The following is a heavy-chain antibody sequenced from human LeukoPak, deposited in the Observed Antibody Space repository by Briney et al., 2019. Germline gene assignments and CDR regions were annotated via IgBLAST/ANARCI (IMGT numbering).Heavy chain of an antibody. J-gene: IGHJ4*02. V-gene: IGHV3-48*03. D-gene: IGHD6-19*01. Sequence: GGSLRLSCAASGFTLSSYEMNWVRQAPGKGLEWLSYISSSGTTKYYADSVKGRFTISRDNAKNSLYLQMNSLRAEDTAVYYCARGSYSSGYYFDYWGQGTLVTVSS. CDR1: GFTLSSYE. CDR3: ARGSYSSGYYFDY. CDR2: ISSSGTTK.